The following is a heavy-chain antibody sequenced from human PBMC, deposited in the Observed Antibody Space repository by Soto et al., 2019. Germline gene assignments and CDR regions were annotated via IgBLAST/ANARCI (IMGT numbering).Heavy chain of an antibody. V-gene: IGHV3-33*05. J-gene: IGHJ4*02. D-gene: IGHD3-16*01. CDR2: TSYDGSNN. CDR3: ARWGTTGGLDV. CDR1: GFTFRRYV. Sequence: QVQLVESGGGVVQPGTSLRLSCVGSGFTFRRYVIHWVRQAPGKGLEWVALTSYDGSNNFYGDSVKGRFTISRHNSRNTVELQRDSLRFEDTALYYCARWGTTGGLDVWGQGTLVSVSS.